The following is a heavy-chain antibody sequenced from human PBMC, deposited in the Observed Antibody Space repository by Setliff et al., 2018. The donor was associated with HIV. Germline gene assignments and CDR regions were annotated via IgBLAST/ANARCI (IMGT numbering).Heavy chain of an antibody. D-gene: IGHD3-22*01. CDR1: DGPINNYW. J-gene: IGHJ3*02. Sequence: SETLSLTCTVSDGPINNYWWNWIRQSPGKGLEWIGFGHHSGTFSYNPSLNSRFTISIDTSKNQFSLKATSVTAEDTAVYYCARVGYDSSGYYPRGAFDIWGQGTMVTVSS. CDR2: GHHSGTF. V-gene: IGHV4-59*08. CDR3: ARVGYDSSGYYPRGAFDI.